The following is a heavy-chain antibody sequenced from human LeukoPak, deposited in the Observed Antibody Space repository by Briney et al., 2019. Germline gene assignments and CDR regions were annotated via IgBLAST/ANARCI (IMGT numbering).Heavy chain of an antibody. Sequence: PGGSLRLSCAASGFTFSIYSMNWVRQAPGKGLEWLSYITSDSNTIYYADSAKGRFTISRDNSKNTLYLQMGSLRAEDMAVYYCARVSGYDSYWGQGTLVTVSS. D-gene: IGHD5-12*01. CDR3: ARVSGYDSY. CDR1: GFTFSIYS. V-gene: IGHV3-48*01. CDR2: ITSDSNTI. J-gene: IGHJ4*02.